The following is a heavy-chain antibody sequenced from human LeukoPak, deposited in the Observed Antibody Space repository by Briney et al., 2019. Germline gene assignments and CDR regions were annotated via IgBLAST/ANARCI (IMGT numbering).Heavy chain of an antibody. Sequence: SETLSLTCAVYSGSFSGYHWTWIRKSPGKGLEWFGVFNPSGSTSYNPSLKSRLTISVDTSKNQFSLKLRSVTAADTAVYYCARGRHDITMIVVVMTSVSYYLDVWGKGTTVTVS. CDR1: SGSFSGYH. D-gene: IGHD3-22*01. CDR2: FNPSGST. V-gene: IGHV4-34*01. J-gene: IGHJ6*03. CDR3: ARGRHDITMIVVVMTSVSYYLDV.